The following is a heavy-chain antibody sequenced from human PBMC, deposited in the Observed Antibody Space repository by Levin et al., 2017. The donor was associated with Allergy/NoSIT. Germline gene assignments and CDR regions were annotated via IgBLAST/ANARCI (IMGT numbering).Heavy chain of an antibody. V-gene: IGHV3-30-3*01. Sequence: GGSLRLSCAASGFTFSSYAMHWVRQAPGKGLEWVAVISYDGSNKYYADSVKGRFTISRDNSKNTLYLQMNSLRAEDTAVYYCASDINKLDPTADFDYWGQGTLVTVSS. CDR3: ASDINKLDPTADFDY. D-gene: IGHD1-1*01. CDR1: GFTFSSYA. CDR2: ISYDGSNK. J-gene: IGHJ4*02.